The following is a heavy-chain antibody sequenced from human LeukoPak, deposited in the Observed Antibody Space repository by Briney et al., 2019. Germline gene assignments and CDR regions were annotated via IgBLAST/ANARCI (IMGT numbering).Heavy chain of an antibody. CDR2: LRYDGGLE. CDR1: GFTFSSYG. V-gene: IGHV3-30*02. CDR3: AKDRDIDS. Sequence: PGGSLRLSCAASGFTFSSYGMHWVRQAPGKGLEWVAFLRYDGGLEYYADSMKGRFTISRDNSKNTLYLQTNSLRPEDTAVYYCAKDRDIDSWGQGTLVTVSS. J-gene: IGHJ4*02.